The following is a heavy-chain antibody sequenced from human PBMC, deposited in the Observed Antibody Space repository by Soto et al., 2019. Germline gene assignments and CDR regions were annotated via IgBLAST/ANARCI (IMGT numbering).Heavy chain of an antibody. Sequence: GGSLRLSCAASGFTFSSYSMNWARQAPGKGLEWVSYISSSSSTIYYADSVKGRFTISRDNAKNSLYLQMNSLRAEDTAVYYCAIPCYGAGSYYLAYRGRGTLVTVSS. CDR2: ISSSSSTI. D-gene: IGHD3-10*01. J-gene: IGHJ4*02. CDR3: AIPCYGAGSYYLAY. CDR1: GFTFSSYS. V-gene: IGHV3-48*01.